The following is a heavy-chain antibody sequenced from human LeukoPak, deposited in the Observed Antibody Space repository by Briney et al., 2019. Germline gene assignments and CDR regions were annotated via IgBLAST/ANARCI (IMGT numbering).Heavy chain of an antibody. J-gene: IGHJ3*02. CDR3: ASLGGFAI. CDR1: GGSISSSSYY. Sequence: SETLSLTCTVSGGSISSSSYYWGWIRQPPGKGLGWIGSIYYSGSTYYNPSLKSRVTISVDASKNQFSLKLTSVTAADTAVYYCASLGGFAIWGQGTVVTVSS. V-gene: IGHV4-39*01. CDR2: IYYSGST.